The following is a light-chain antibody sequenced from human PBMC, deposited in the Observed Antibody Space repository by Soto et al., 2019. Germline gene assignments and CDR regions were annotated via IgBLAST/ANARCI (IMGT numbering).Light chain of an antibody. CDR3: SSYAGSNNLV. Sequence: QSARTQPPSAPGSPGQSVTISCTGTSSDVGGYNYVSWYQQHPGKAPKLMIYEVSKRPSGVPDRFSGSKSGNTASLTVSGLQAEDEADYYCSSYAGSNNLVFGGGTKLTVL. J-gene: IGLJ2*01. V-gene: IGLV2-8*01. CDR1: SSDVGGYNY. CDR2: EVS.